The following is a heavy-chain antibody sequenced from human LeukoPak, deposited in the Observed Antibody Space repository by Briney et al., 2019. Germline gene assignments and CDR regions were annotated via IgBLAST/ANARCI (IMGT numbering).Heavy chain of an antibody. CDR1: GGSISSSSYY. CDR2: IYYSGST. CDR3: ARDPDSSFYYFDY. Sequence: PSETLSLTCTVSGGSISSSSYYWGWIRQPPGKGLEWIGSIYYSGSTYYNPSLKSRVTISVDTSKNQFSLKLSSVTAADTAVYYCARDPDSSFYYFDYWGQGTLVTVSS. V-gene: IGHV4-39*07. J-gene: IGHJ4*02. D-gene: IGHD3-22*01.